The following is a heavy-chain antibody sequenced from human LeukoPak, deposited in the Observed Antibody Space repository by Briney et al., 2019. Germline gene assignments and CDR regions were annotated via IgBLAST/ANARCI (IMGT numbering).Heavy chain of an antibody. Sequence: GGSLRLSSALSGFIASSYAMTCVRQAPGKGLEWVSSMSSGSRYIYYADSVRGRFTISRDNAKNSLYLLMNSLRAEDTAVSYCMGDRPTGASRRFVVQWGQGTLVTVSS. CDR1: GFIASSYA. D-gene: IGHD2-15*01. CDR3: MGDRPTGASRRFVVQ. J-gene: IGHJ4*02. CDR2: MSSGSRYI. V-gene: IGHV3-21*01.